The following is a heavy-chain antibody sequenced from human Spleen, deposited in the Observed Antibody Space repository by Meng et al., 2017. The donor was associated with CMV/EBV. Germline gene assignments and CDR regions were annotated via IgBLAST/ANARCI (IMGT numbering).Heavy chain of an antibody. CDR3: ARDPLRGSPDYLDY. Sequence: ASGLTFSSIPVHWVRQAPGKRLEWVAVISYDGRVRYHADPVKGRFTISRDDSKNTLYLQMDSLRVEDTAVYYCARDPLRGSPDYLDYWGQGALVTVSS. J-gene: IGHJ4*02. CDR1: GLTFSSIP. D-gene: IGHD1-26*01. CDR2: ISYDGRVR. V-gene: IGHV3-30*04.